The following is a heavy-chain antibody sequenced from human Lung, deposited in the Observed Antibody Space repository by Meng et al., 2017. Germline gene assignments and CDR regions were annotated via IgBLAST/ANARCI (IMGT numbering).Heavy chain of an antibody. Sequence: ASVKVSCKASGYTFTGYYMHWVRQAPGRGLEWMGWINPNSGGTNYAQKFQARVTMTGDTSISTAYMELSGLRSDDTAMYYCARDEDISAAGKLFGDYWGQGTLVTVSS. V-gene: IGHV1-2*02. CDR3: ARDEDISAAGKLFGDY. CDR1: GYTFTGYY. CDR2: INPNSGGT. D-gene: IGHD6-25*01. J-gene: IGHJ4*02.